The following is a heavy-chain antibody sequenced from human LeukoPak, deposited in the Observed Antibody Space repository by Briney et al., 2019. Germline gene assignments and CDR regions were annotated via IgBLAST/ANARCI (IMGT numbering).Heavy chain of an antibody. Sequence: SETLSLTCAVSGGSFSGYYWSWIRQPPGKGLEWSGEINHSGSTNYNPSLKSRVTISVETSKNQFSLKLSSVTAADTAVYYCARGSRIVGATRTFNNWFDPWGQGTLVTVSS. D-gene: IGHD1-26*01. CDR3: ARGSRIVGATRTFNNWFDP. CDR2: INHSGST. V-gene: IGHV4-34*01. CDR1: GGSFSGYY. J-gene: IGHJ5*02.